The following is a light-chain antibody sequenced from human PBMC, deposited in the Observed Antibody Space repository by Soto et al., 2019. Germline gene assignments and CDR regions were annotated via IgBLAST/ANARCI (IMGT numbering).Light chain of an antibody. J-gene: IGKJ4*01. CDR1: QAISSW. CDR2: AAS. CDR3: QQRNSFPLT. Sequence: DIQMTQSPSSVSASVGDRVTITCRASQAISSWLDWFQQKPGEAPSLLIYAASSLQSGVPSRFSGSGSGTDFTLTISSLQPEDCATYYCQQRNSFPLTFGGGTKVEI. V-gene: IGKV1-12*01.